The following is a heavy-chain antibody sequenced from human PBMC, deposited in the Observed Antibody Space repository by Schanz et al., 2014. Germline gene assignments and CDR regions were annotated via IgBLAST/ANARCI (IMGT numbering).Heavy chain of an antibody. CDR2: IHHSGSI. CDR1: GGPFSGYF. Sequence: QVQLQQWGAGLLKPSETLSLTCAVYGGPFSGYFWSWIRQSPGKGLQWIGEIHHSGSIIYNPSLSVGVPISMDPSKNQFFLKVTSVTAADTAVYYCARHLVNAYGMDVWGQGTAVTVSS. V-gene: IGHV4-34*01. D-gene: IGHD3-3*02. CDR3: ARHLVNAYGMDV. J-gene: IGHJ6*02.